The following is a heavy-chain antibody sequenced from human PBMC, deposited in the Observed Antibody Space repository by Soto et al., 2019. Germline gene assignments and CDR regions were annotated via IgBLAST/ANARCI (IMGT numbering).Heavy chain of an antibody. J-gene: IGHJ3*02. CDR3: ARPIGPRLRGAFDI. Sequence: AETLSLTCTVSGGSISSYYWSWIRQPPGKGLEWIGYIYYSGSTNYNPSLKRRVTISVDTSKNQFSLKLSSVTAADTAVYYCARPIGPRLRGAFDIWGQGTMVTVSS. CDR2: IYYSGST. D-gene: IGHD4-17*01. CDR1: GGSISSYY. V-gene: IGHV4-59*01.